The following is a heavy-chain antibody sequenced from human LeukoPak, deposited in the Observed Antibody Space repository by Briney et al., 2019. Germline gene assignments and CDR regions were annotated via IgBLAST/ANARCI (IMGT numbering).Heavy chain of an antibody. CDR3: ARDQDGCFDY. J-gene: IGHJ4*02. D-gene: IGHD5-24*01. Sequence: TGGSLRLSCAASGFTFSSYWMSWVRQAPGKGLVWVSHINSDGSSTNYADSVKGRFTISRDNAKSTLYLQMNSLTAEDTAVYYCARDQDGCFDYWGQGTLVTVSS. CDR1: GFTFSSYW. V-gene: IGHV3-74*01. CDR2: INSDGSST.